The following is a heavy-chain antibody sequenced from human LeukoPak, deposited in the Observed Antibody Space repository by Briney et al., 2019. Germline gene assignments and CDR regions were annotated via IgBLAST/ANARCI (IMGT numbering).Heavy chain of an antibody. D-gene: IGHD2-2*01. V-gene: IGHV1-46*01. J-gene: IGHJ6*03. CDR3: ARDGEQLGYCSSTSCYGYYYYMDV. Sequence: GASVKVSCKASGYTFTSYYMHWVRQAPGQGLEWMGIINPIGGSTSYAQKFQGRVTMTRDTSTSTVYMELSSLRSEDTAVYYCARDGEQLGYCSSTSCYGYYYYMDVWGKGTTVTVSS. CDR2: INPIGGST. CDR1: GYTFTSYY.